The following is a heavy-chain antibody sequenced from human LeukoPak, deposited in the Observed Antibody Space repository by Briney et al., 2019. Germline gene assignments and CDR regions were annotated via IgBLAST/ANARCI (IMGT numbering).Heavy chain of an antibody. J-gene: IGHJ6*02. CDR1: GFTFSSYA. D-gene: IGHD1-26*01. Sequence: GGSLRLSCAASGFTFSSYAMHWVRQAPGKGLEWVAVISYDGSNKYYADSVKGRFTISRDNSKNTLYLQMNSLRAEDTAVYYCARAKGSGSYLQYYYYYNGMDVWGQGTTVTVSS. V-gene: IGHV3-30-3*01. CDR2: ISYDGSNK. CDR3: ARAKGSGSYLQYYYYYNGMDV.